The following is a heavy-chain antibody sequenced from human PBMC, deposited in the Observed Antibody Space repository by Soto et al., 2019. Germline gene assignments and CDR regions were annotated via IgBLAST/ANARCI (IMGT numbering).Heavy chain of an antibody. Sequence: GGSLRLSCAASGFTFGDYTMRWVRQAPGKGLEWVSLISCDGGSTYYADSVKGRFTISRDNSKNSMYLQMNSLRTEDTALSFCAKDSPIYVSGSYYDYWGQGTLVTVSS. CDR2: ISCDGGST. D-gene: IGHD3-10*01. V-gene: IGHV3-43*01. CDR1: GFTFGDYT. J-gene: IGHJ4*02. CDR3: AKDSPIYVSGSYYDY.